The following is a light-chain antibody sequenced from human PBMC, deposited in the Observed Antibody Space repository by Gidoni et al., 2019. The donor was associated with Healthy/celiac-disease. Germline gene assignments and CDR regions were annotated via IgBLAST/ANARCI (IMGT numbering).Light chain of an antibody. CDR3: QQYNNWPPWT. CDR2: GAS. J-gene: IGKJ1*01. Sequence: EIVMTQSPATLSVSPGERAPLSCRASQSVSSNLAWYQQKPGQAPRLLIYGASTRATGIPARFSGSGSGTEFALTISSLQSEDFAVYYCQQYNNWPPWTFGQGTKVKSN. V-gene: IGKV3-15*01. CDR1: QSVSSN.